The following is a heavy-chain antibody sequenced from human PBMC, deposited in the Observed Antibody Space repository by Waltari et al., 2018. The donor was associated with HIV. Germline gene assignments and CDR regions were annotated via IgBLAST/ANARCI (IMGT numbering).Heavy chain of an antibody. D-gene: IGHD2-2*01. J-gene: IGHJ4*02. V-gene: IGHV1-8*01. Sequence: QVQLVQSGAEVKKPGASVKVSCKASGYTFTSYDINWLRQALDTGLEWMGWMNPNSGNTGYAQKFQGRVTMTRDTSISTAYMELSSLRSDDTAVYYCARALGRGYCSSTSCFFDYWGQGPLVTVSS. CDR2: MNPNSGNT. CDR3: ARALGRGYCSSTSCFFDY. CDR1: GYTFTSYD.